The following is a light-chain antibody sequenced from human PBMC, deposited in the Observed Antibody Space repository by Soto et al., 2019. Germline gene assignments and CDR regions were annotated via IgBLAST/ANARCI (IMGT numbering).Light chain of an antibody. J-gene: IGKJ1*01. CDR3: HQYGISPPT. CDR2: GVS. Sequence: EVVFTQSPGTLSFSPGERATLSCRASQSVSGSDLAWYQQKPGQAPRLLISGVSNRATGTPDRFSGSGSGTDFTLTISSLEPEDFAVFYCHQYGISPPTFGPGTKVDIK. V-gene: IGKV3-20*01. CDR1: QSVSGSD.